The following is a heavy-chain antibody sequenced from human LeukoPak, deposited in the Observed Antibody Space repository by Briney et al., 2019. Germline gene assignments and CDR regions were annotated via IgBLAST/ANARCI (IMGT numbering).Heavy chain of an antibody. J-gene: IGHJ4*02. V-gene: IGHV1-2*02. D-gene: IGHD3-16*02. CDR3: ARDEPRDITFGGVIVDDY. Sequence: ASVKVSCKASGYTFTGYYMHWVRQAPGQGLEWMGWINPNSGGTNYAQKFQGRVTMTRDTSISTAYMELSGLRSDDTAVYYCARDEPRDITFGGVIVDDYWGQGTLVTVSS. CDR1: GYTFTGYY. CDR2: INPNSGGT.